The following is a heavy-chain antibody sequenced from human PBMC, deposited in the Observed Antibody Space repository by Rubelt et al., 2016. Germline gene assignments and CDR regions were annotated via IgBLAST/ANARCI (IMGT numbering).Heavy chain of an antibody. CDR1: GFTFSSYS. CDR2: LSGSGTRT. V-gene: IGHV3-23*04. CDR3: AKGGAFGVIVHADF. Sequence: EVQLVESGGGLIQPGGSLRLSCAASGFTFSSYSMNRVRQAPGKGLEWLSSLSGSGTRTYYADQVKGRFTISRDNSQDTLYMQREIMAAEDTAGYYCAKGGAFGVIVHADFWGQGALVSVSS. J-gene: IGHJ4*02. D-gene: IGHD3-3*01.